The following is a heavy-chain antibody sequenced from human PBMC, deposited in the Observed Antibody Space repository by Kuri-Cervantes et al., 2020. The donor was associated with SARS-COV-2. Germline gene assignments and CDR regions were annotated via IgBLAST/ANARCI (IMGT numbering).Heavy chain of an antibody. J-gene: IGHJ6*03. D-gene: IGHD3-3*01. CDR3: ARDRGGPGYDFWSGPDV. CDR1: GFIFSDYY. CDR2: IGPSGTTK. Sequence: GGSLRLSCTASGFIFSDYYMTWIRQAPGKGLEWVSNIGPSGTTKYYADSVKGRFTISRDNAKNSLYLQMNSLRAEDTAVYYCARDRGGPGYDFWSGPDVWGKGTTVTV. V-gene: IGHV3-11*04.